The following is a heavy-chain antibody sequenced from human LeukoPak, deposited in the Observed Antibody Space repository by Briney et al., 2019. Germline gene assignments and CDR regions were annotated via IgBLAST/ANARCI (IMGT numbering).Heavy chain of an antibody. J-gene: IGHJ4*02. D-gene: IGHD3-22*01. V-gene: IGHV4-30-2*01. CDR1: GGSISSGGYS. CDR3: ASANCYDSSGFDY. Sequence: SETLSLTCAVSGGSISSGGYSWSWIRQPPGKGLEWIGYIYHSGSTYYNPSLKSRVTISVDRSKNQFSLKLSSVTAADTAVYYCASANCYDSSGFDYWGQGTLVTVSS. CDR2: IYHSGST.